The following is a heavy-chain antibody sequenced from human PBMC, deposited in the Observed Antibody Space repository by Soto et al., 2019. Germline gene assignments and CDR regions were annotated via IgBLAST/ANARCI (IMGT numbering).Heavy chain of an antibody. CDR2: IGYDGSNK. Sequence: QVQLVESGGGVVQPGRSLRLSCAASGFTFSSYGMHWVRQAPGKELEWVAVIGYDGSNKYYADSVKGRFTMSRDNSKNTLYLQTNSLRADDTGVYYCARDTGYSCYDFFADGMDVWGQGTTVTVSS. D-gene: IGHD5-12*01. J-gene: IGHJ6*02. CDR3: ARDTGYSCYDFFADGMDV. V-gene: IGHV3-33*01. CDR1: GFTFSSYG.